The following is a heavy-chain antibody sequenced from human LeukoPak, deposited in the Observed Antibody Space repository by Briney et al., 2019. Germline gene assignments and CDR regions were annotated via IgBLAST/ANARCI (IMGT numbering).Heavy chain of an antibody. CDR1: GFTFSSYA. V-gene: IGHV3-30*04. Sequence: GGSLRLSCAASGFTFSSYAMHWVRQAPGKGLEVVAVISYDGSNKYYADSVRGRFTISRDNSKNTLYLQMNSLRAEDTAVYYCARDLGPEYGSPFDYWGQGTLVTVSS. CDR2: ISYDGSNK. J-gene: IGHJ4*02. CDR3: ARDLGPEYGSPFDY. D-gene: IGHD4-17*01.